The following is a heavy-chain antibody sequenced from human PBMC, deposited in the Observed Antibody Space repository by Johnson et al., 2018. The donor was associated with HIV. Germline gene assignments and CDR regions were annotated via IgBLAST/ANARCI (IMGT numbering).Heavy chain of an antibody. D-gene: IGHD3-22*01. Sequence: VQLVESGGGVVQLGGSLRLSCAASGFTFSSYGMHWVRQAPGKGLEWVSGLSWNSGSIGYADSVKGRFTISRDNAKNSLYPQMNSLRAEDTALYYCAKDLALSGYLDAFDIWGQGTMVTVSS. CDR2: LSWNSGSI. V-gene: IGHV3-9*01. CDR1: GFTFSSYG. CDR3: AKDLALSGYLDAFDI. J-gene: IGHJ3*02.